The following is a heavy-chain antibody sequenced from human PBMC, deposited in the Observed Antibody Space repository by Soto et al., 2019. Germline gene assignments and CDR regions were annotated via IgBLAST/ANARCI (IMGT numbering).Heavy chain of an antibody. CDR1: GGTFSSYA. CDR3: ARGVVEMATIFPYYGMDV. D-gene: IGHD5-12*01. J-gene: IGHJ6*02. CDR2: IIPIFGTA. V-gene: IGHV1-69*12. Sequence: QVQLVQSGAEVKKPGSSVKVSCKASGGTFSSYAISWVRQAPGQGLEWMGGIIPIFGTANYAQKFQGRVTITADESTSTAYMELSSLRSEDTAVYYCARGVVEMATIFPYYGMDVWGQGTTVTVSS.